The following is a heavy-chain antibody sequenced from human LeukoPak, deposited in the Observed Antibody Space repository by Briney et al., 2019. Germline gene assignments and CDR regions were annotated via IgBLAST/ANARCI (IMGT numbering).Heavy chain of an antibody. V-gene: IGHV1-69*13. J-gene: IGHJ4*02. Sequence: SVKVSCTASGGTFSSYAISWVRQAPGRGLEWMGGIIPIFGTANYAQKFQGRVTITADESTSTAYMELSSLRSEDTAVYYCARGTMVRGVIEAVDYWGQGTLVTVSS. D-gene: IGHD3-10*01. CDR3: ARGTMVRGVIEAVDY. CDR2: IIPIFGTA. CDR1: GGTFSSYA.